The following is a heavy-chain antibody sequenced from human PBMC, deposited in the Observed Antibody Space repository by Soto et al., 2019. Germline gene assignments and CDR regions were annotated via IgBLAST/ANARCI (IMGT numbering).Heavy chain of an antibody. J-gene: IGHJ5*02. CDR1: GSSVSTSDYF. CDR2: AYYTGRT. Sequence: QVQVLESGPGLVKPSETLSLKCTVSGSSVSTSDYFGGWFRQRPGKALEWIGSAYYTGRTYYNPSLKSRVTTSVDTSRNQCSLNLKSGTAADTAVYFCARGRIDLIVGFDPWGQGTRVIVSS. V-gene: IGHV4-39*01. D-gene: IGHD2-15*01. CDR3: ARGRIDLIVGFDP.